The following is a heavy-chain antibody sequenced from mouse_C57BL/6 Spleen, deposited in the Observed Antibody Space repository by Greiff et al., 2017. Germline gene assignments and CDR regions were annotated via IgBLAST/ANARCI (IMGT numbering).Heavy chain of an antibody. D-gene: IGHD4-1*01. CDR3: ATNWEIDFEC. Sequence: VQLQQPGAELVKPGASVTLSCKASGYTFTSYWMHWVKQRPGQGLEWIGMIHPNSGSTNYNEKFKSKATLTVDKSSSTAYMQLSSLTSEDSAVYYCATNWEIDFECWGQGATLSVST. J-gene: IGHJ2*01. CDR1: GYTFTSYW. CDR2: IHPNSGST. V-gene: IGHV1-64*01.